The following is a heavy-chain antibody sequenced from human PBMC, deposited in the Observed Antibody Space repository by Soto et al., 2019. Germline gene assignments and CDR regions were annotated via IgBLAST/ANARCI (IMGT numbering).Heavy chain of an antibody. Sequence: SETLSLTCTVSGGSISSSSYYWGWIRQPPGKGLEWIGSIYYSGSTYYNPSLKSRVTISVDTSKNQFSLKLSSVTAADTAVYYCARCRDYGDYYYYYMDVWGKGTTVTVSS. CDR2: IYYSGST. CDR3: ARCRDYGDYYYYYMDV. J-gene: IGHJ6*03. V-gene: IGHV4-39*01. D-gene: IGHD4-17*01. CDR1: GGSISSSSYY.